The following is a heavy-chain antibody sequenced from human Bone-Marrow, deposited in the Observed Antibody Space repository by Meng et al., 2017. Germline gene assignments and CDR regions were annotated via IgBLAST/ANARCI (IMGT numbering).Heavy chain of an antibody. CDR2: IYTSGST. D-gene: IGHD3-10*01. Sequence: QGQLQESGPVLVKPPQTLPLTCTVSGGSISSGSYYWSWIRQPAGKGLEWIGRIYTSGSTNYNPSLKSRVTISVDTSKNQFSLKLSSVTAADTAVYYCARSIMVRGVMDFQHWGQGTLVTVSS. CDR3: ARSIMVRGVMDFQH. CDR1: GGSISSGSYY. J-gene: IGHJ1*01. V-gene: IGHV4-61*02.